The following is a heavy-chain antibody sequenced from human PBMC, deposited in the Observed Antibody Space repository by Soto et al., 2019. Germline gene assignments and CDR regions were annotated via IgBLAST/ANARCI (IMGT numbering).Heavy chain of an antibody. V-gene: IGHV1-3*01. Sequence: QVQLVQSGAEVKKPGASVKVSCKASGYTFTSYAMHWVRQAPGQRLEWMGWINAGNGDTKYSQKFQGRVTITRDTSASTAYMELSSLRSEDTAVYYCARVVGIAVDDYWGQGTLVTVSS. J-gene: IGHJ4*02. CDR3: ARVVGIAVDDY. CDR2: INAGNGDT. D-gene: IGHD6-19*01. CDR1: GYTFTSYA.